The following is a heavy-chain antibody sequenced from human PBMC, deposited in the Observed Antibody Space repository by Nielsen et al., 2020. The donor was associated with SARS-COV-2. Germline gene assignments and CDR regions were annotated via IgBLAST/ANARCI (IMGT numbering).Heavy chain of an antibody. CDR2: ISSSSAYI. J-gene: IGHJ4*02. D-gene: IGHD6-6*01. V-gene: IGHV3-21*01. CDR3: AREQLAYPDY. CDR1: GFTFSTYS. Sequence: GESLKISCAASGFTFSTYSMNWVRQAPGKGLEWISSISSSSAYIYYADSMKGRFSISRDDAKNSLYLQMNSLRAEDTAVYYCAREQLAYPDYWGQGTLVTVSS.